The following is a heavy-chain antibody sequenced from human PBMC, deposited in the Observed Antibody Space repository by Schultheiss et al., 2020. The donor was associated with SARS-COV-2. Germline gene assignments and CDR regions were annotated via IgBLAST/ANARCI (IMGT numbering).Heavy chain of an antibody. CDR3: AREIAARNAFDN. CDR1: GGSISSYY. Sequence: SETLSLTCTVSGGSISSYYWSWIRQPPGKGLGWIGYIYYSGSTNYNPSLKRRVTISVDTSKDQFSLKLSSVTAADTAVYYCAREIAARNAFDNWGQGTMVTVSS. J-gene: IGHJ3*02. CDR2: IYYSGST. V-gene: IGHV4-59*01. D-gene: IGHD6-6*01.